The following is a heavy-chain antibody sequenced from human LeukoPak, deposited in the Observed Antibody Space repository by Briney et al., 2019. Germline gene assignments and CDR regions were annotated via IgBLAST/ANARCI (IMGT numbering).Heavy chain of an antibody. V-gene: IGHV1-2*02. CDR3: AREGVEPGIAAAGGLY. Sequence: ASVKVSCKASGYTFTGYYMHWVRQAPGQGLEWMGWINPNSGGTNYAQKFQGRVTMTRDTSISTAYMELSRLRSDDTAVYYCAREGVEPGIAAAGGLYWGQGTLVTVSS. CDR2: INPNSGGT. J-gene: IGHJ4*02. D-gene: IGHD6-13*01. CDR1: GYTFTGYY.